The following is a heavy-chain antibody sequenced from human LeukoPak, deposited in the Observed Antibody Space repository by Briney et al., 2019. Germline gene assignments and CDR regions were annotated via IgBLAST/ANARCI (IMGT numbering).Heavy chain of an antibody. V-gene: IGHV4-38-2*01. Sequence: GSLRLSREASGFIISGHSMNWVRQAPGKGLEWIGSIYYSGSTYYNPSLKSRVTISVDTSKNQFSLKLSSVTAADTALYYCARQVGRGSWSLDYWGQGTLVTVSS. D-gene: IGHD6-13*01. CDR2: IYYSGST. CDR3: ARQVGRGSWSLDY. J-gene: IGHJ4*02. CDR1: GFIISGHS.